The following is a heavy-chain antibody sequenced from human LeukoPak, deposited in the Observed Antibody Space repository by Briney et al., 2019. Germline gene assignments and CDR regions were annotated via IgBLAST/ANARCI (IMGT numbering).Heavy chain of an antibody. D-gene: IGHD1-26*01. CDR1: GFTFSSYW. CDR3: ARARGGSRSYWYFDL. CDR2: INSDGSST. V-gene: IGHV3-74*01. J-gene: IGHJ2*01. Sequence: GGSLRLSCAASGFTFSSYWMHWVRQAPGKGLVWVSRINSDGSSTSYADSVKGRFTISRDNAKNTLYLQMNSLRAEDTAVYYCARARGGSRSYWYFDLWGRGTLVTVSS.